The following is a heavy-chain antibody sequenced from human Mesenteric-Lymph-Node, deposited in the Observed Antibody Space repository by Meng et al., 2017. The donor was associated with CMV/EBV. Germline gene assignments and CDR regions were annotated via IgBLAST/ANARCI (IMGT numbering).Heavy chain of an antibody. CDR3: TTDPSLLLSFGELFFDY. D-gene: IGHD3-10*01. Sequence: FSNAWMSWVRQAPGKGLECVGRIKSKTDGGTTDYAAPVKGRFTISRDDSKNTLYLQMNSLKTEDTAVYYCTTDPSLLLSFGELFFDYWGQGTLVTVSS. CDR2: IKSKTDGGTT. CDR1: FSNAW. V-gene: IGHV3-15*01. J-gene: IGHJ4*02.